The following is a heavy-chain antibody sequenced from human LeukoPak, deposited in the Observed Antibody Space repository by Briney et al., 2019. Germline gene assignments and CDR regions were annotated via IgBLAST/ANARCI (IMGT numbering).Heavy chain of an antibody. CDR1: GGSISSYY. J-gene: IGHJ4*02. Sequence: SETLSLTCTVSGGSISSYYWSWIRQPPGKGLEWIGYIYYSGSTNYNPSLKSRVTISVDTSKNQFSLKLSSVTAADTAVYYCARQLSAVDMGQPFDYWGQGTLVTVSS. D-gene: IGHD5-24*01. CDR2: IYYSGST. V-gene: IGHV4-59*08. CDR3: ARQLSAVDMGQPFDY.